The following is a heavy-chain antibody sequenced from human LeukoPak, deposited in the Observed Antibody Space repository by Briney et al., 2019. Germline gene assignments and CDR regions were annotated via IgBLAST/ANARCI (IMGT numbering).Heavy chain of an antibody. CDR3: ARDGPLMMVGEFDY. D-gene: IGHD3-22*01. V-gene: IGHV1-18*01. J-gene: IGHJ4*02. CDR1: GYTFTSYG. Sequence: ASVKVSCKASGYTFTSYGISWVRQASGQGLEWMGWISAYNGNTNYAQKLQGRVTMTTDTSTSTAYMELRSLRSDDTAVYYCARDGPLMMVGEFDYWGQGTLVTVSS. CDR2: ISAYNGNT.